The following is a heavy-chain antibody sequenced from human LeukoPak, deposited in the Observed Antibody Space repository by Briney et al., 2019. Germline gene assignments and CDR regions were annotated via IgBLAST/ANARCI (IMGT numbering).Heavy chain of an antibody. J-gene: IGHJ4*02. Sequence: SETLSLTCTVSGGSLSSGDYYWSWIRQPPGRGLEWIGYIYYSGSAYYNPSLKSRLTISVDTSKNQFSLTLSSVTAADTAVYYCARDFSSTSCIDYWGQGTLVTVSS. V-gene: IGHV4-30-4*08. CDR3: ARDFSSTSCIDY. D-gene: IGHD2-2*01. CDR2: IYYSGSA. CDR1: GGSLSSGDYY.